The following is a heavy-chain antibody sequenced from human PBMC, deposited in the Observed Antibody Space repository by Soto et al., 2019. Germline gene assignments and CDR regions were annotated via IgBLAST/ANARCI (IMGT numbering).Heavy chain of an antibody. Sequence: QVQLVESGGGVVQPGRSLRLSCAASGFTFSSYGMHWVRQAPGKGLEWVVVISYDGSNKYYADSVKGRFTISRDNSKNTLYLQMNSLRAEDTAVYYCAKNSPRRGYNWNSRGPLTFGMDVWGQGTTVTVSS. CDR1: GFTFSSYG. V-gene: IGHV3-30*18. J-gene: IGHJ6*02. CDR3: AKNSPRRGYNWNSRGPLTFGMDV. CDR2: ISYDGSNK. D-gene: IGHD1-7*01.